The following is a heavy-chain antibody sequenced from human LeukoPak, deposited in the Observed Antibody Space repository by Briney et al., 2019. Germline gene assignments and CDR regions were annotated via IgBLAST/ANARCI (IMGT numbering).Heavy chain of an antibody. V-gene: IGHV3-48*04. CDR1: GFTSSRYS. J-gene: IGHJ4*02. D-gene: IGHD6-19*01. Sequence: PGGSLRLSCTTSGFTSSRYSMNWVRQAPGKGLEWISYISSSSSNIQYADSVKGRFTISRDNARNSLYLQMNSLRAEDTAVYYCAIDSSGWYGFDYWGQGTLVTVSS. CDR3: AIDSSGWYGFDY. CDR2: ISSSSSNI.